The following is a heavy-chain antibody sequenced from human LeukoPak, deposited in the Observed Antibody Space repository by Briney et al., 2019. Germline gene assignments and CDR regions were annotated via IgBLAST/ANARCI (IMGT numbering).Heavy chain of an antibody. CDR3: ARDLYGYAFDI. J-gene: IGHJ3*02. CDR1: GGSISSGSYY. V-gene: IGHV4-61*02. Sequence: PSETLSLTCTVSGGSISSGSYYWSWIRQPAGKGLEWIGRIYTSGSTNYNPSLKSRVTISVDTSKSQFSLKLSSVTAADTAVYYCARDLYGYAFDIWGQGTMVTVSS. D-gene: IGHD3-16*01. CDR2: IYTSGST.